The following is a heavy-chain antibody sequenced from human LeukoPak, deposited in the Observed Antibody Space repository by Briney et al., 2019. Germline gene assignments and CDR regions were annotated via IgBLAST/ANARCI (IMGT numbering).Heavy chain of an antibody. CDR2: IIPSFGSA. CDR1: GYTFTGYY. V-gene: IGHV1-69*13. Sequence: SVKVSCKASGYTFTGYYMHWVRQAPGQGLEWMGGIIPSFGSANYAQHVQGRITVTADESTTTVHMELSSLRSEDTAVYYCATTATTPSGGAFDVWGQGTMVTVS. D-gene: IGHD4-17*01. CDR3: ATTATTPSGGAFDV. J-gene: IGHJ3*01.